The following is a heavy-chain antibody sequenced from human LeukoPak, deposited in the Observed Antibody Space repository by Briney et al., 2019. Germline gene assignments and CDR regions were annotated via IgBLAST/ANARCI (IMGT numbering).Heavy chain of an antibody. CDR2: INPNSGGT. J-gene: IGHJ3*02. D-gene: IGHD3-22*01. CDR1: GYTFTGYY. CDR3: ARDHLYYYDSGGYYYDAFDI. Sequence: ASVKVSCKASGYTFTGYYMHWVRQAPGQGFGWMGRINPNSGGTNYAQKFQGRVTMTRDTSISTAYMELSRLRSDDTAVYYCARDHLYYYDSGGYYYDAFDIWGQGTMVTVSS. V-gene: IGHV1-2*06.